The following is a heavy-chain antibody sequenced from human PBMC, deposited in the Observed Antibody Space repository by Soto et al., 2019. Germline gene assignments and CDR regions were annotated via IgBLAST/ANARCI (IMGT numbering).Heavy chain of an antibody. Sequence: ASVKVSCKASGYTFTGYYMHWVRQAPGQGLEWMGWINPNSGGTNYAQKFQGWVTMTRDTSFSTAYMELSRLRSDDTAVYYCARGKAAGHSRVDYWGQGTLVTVSS. CDR1: GYTFTGYY. D-gene: IGHD6-13*01. CDR2: INPNSGGT. CDR3: ARGKAAGHSRVDY. V-gene: IGHV1-2*04. J-gene: IGHJ4*02.